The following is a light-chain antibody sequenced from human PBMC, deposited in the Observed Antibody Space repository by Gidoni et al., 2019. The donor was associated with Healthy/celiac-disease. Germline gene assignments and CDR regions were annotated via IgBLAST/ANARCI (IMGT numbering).Light chain of an antibody. Sequence: DIQMTESPSSMSASVGDRVTITCRASQSISSYLNWYQQKPAKAPKLLIYAASSLQSGVPSRFSGSASGTDFTLTISSLQPEDFATYYCQQIYSTPLTFXGXTKVEIK. J-gene: IGKJ4*01. V-gene: IGKV1-39*01. CDR3: QQIYSTPLT. CDR2: AAS. CDR1: QSISSY.